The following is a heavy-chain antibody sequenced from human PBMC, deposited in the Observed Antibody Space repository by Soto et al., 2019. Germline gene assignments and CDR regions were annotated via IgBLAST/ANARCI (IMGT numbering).Heavy chain of an antibody. D-gene: IGHD5-12*01. J-gene: IGHJ4*02. CDR1: GFTVDDYA. V-gene: IGHV3-9*01. CDR2: ISWNSETI. CDR3: ARGPYSCYEGRIYFDN. Sequence: GGSLRLSCAASGFTVDDYAMHWVRQAPGKGLEWVSGISWNSETIDYADSVKGRFTISRDNAKNSLYLQMNTLRAEDTAVYYCARGPYSCYEGRIYFDNWGQGTPVTVSS.